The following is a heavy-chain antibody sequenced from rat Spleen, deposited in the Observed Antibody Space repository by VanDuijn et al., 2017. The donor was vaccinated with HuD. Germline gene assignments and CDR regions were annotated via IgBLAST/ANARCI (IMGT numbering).Heavy chain of an antibody. CDR1: GLSFSNYD. CDR3: AKDIRYFDY. Sequence: EVQLVESGGGLVQPGRSMKLSCAASGLSFSNYDMAWVRQAPTKGLEWVASISYDGTATYYRDSVKGRFTLSRDNAKSTLYLQMDSLRSEDTSTYYCAKDIRYFDYWGQGVMVTVSS. CDR2: ISYDGTAT. V-gene: IGHV5-25*01. D-gene: IGHD1-9*01. J-gene: IGHJ2*01.